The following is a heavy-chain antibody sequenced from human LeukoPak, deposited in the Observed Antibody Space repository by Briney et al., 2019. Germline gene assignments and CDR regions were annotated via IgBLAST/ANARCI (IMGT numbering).Heavy chain of an antibody. Sequence: ASVKVSCKASGGTFSSYAISWVRQAPGQGLEWTGWINPNSGGTNYAQKFQGRVTMTRDTSISTAYMELSRLRSDDTAVYYCARVSGSYSLGKYYFDYWGQGTLVTVSS. D-gene: IGHD1-26*01. J-gene: IGHJ4*02. CDR3: ARVSGSYSLGKYYFDY. CDR2: INPNSGGT. CDR1: GGTFSSYA. V-gene: IGHV1-2*02.